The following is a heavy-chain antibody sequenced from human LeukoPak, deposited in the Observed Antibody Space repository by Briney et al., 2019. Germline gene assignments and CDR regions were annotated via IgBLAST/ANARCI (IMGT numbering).Heavy chain of an antibody. J-gene: IGHJ4*02. CDR3: ARGDPYYDILTGFFDY. Sequence: SETLSLTCTVSGGSISSGSHYWSWIRQPAGKGLEWIGRIYTSGSTNYNPSLKSRVTISVDTSKNQFSLKLSSVTAADTAVYYCARGDPYYDILTGFFDYWGQGTLVTVSS. D-gene: IGHD3-9*01. V-gene: IGHV4-61*02. CDR2: IYTSGST. CDR1: GGSISSGSHY.